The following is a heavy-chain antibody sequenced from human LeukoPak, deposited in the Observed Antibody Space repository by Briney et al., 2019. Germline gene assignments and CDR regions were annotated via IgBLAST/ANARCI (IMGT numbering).Heavy chain of an antibody. Sequence: PGGSLRLSCAASGFTFSSYEMNWVRQAPGKGLEWISYISSSGSTIYYADSVKGRFTISRDNAKNSLYLQMNSLRAEDTAVYYCAREGSRGGSYPNWFDPWGQGTLVTVSS. D-gene: IGHD1-26*01. J-gene: IGHJ5*02. CDR2: ISSSGSTI. CDR1: GFTFSSYE. CDR3: AREGSRGGSYPNWFDP. V-gene: IGHV3-48*03.